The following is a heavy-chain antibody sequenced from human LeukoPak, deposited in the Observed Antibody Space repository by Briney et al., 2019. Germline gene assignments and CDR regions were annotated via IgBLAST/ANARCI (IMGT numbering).Heavy chain of an antibody. CDR3: ARDPYYYDRVYYFDY. D-gene: IGHD3-22*01. V-gene: IGHV1-46*01. CDR2: INPSGGST. CDR1: GYTFTSCY. Sequence: ASVKVSCKASGYTFTSCYMHWVRQAPGQGLEWMGIINPSGGSTSYAQKFQGRVTMTRDTSTSTVYMELSSLRSEDTAVYYCARDPYYYDRVYYFDYWGQGTLVTVSS. J-gene: IGHJ4*02.